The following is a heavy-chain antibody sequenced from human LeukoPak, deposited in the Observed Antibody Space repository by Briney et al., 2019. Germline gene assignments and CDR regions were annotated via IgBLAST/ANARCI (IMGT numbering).Heavy chain of an antibody. CDR3: AKDDVVVVAAHDYFDY. Sequence: GGSLRLSCAASGFTFSSYGMSWVRQAPGKGLEWVSAISGSGGSTYYADSVKGRFTISRDNSKNTLYLQMNSLRAEDTAVYYCAKDDVVVVAAHDYFDYWGQGTLVTVSS. V-gene: IGHV3-23*01. J-gene: IGHJ4*02. D-gene: IGHD2-15*01. CDR2: ISGSGGST. CDR1: GFTFSSYG.